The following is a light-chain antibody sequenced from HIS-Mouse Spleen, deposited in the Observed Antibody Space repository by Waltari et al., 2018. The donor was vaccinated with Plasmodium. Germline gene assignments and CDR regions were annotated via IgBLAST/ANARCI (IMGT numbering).Light chain of an antibody. V-gene: IGKV1-5*03. J-gene: IGKJ1*01. CDR3: QQYNSYSWT. CDR1: QSISSW. Sequence: DIQMTQSPSTLPASVGDRVTITCRASQSISSWLAWYLQKPGNAPKLLIYKASSLESGVPSRFSGSGSGTEFTLTISSLQPDDFATYYCQQYNSYSWTFGQGTKVEIK. CDR2: KAS.